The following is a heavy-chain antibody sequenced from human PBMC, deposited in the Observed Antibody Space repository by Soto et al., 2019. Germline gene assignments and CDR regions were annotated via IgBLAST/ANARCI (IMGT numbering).Heavy chain of an antibody. CDR2: INPNSGGT. Sequence: ASVKVSCKASGYTFTGYYMHWVRQAPGQGLEWMGWINPNSGGTNYAQKFQGWVTMTRDTSISTAYMELSRLRSDDTAVYYCARWNHYGDFGDYYGMDVWGQGTTVTVS. CDR3: ARWNHYGDFGDYYGMDV. D-gene: IGHD4-17*01. J-gene: IGHJ6*02. CDR1: GYTFTGYY. V-gene: IGHV1-2*04.